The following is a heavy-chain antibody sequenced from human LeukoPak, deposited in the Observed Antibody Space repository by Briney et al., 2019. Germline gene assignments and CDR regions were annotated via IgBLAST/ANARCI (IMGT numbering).Heavy chain of an antibody. CDR2: ISEDGSNT. V-gene: IGHV3-30*03. CDR3: ARVVLGVVGTSYDAFDI. J-gene: IGHJ3*02. Sequence: GGSLRLSCTASGFTLSSFGMHWARQAPGKGLEWVAVISEDGSNTYYADSVKGRFTISRDNSKNTLFLQMNNLGAEDTAMYYCARVVLGVVGTSYDAFDIWGQGTMVTVSS. CDR1: GFTLSSFG. D-gene: IGHD1-26*01.